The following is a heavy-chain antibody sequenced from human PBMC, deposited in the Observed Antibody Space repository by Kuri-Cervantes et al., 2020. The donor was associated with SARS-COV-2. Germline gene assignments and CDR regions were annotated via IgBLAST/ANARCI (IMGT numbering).Heavy chain of an antibody. J-gene: IGHJ4*02. V-gene: IGHV3-7*01. Sequence: GESLKISCAASGFIFSNYWMNWVRQAPGKGLEWVAKIKEDGSGKYCADSVKGRFTISRDNAKDTLYLEMNSLRADDTAVYYCARDLSSGLWAFDYWGQGTLVTVSS. D-gene: IGHD5-18*01. CDR2: IKEDGSGK. CDR3: ARDLSSGLWAFDY. CDR1: GFIFSNYW.